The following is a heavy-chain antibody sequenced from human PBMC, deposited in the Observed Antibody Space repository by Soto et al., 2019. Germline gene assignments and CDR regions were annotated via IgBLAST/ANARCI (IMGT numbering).Heavy chain of an antibody. V-gene: IGHV3-9*01. Sequence: SLRLSFAASRFRCYVYALHSFRQAAAKGRDWLSGISWNPVTTAYADSVKGRFTISRDNAKNHLLLQMNSLREEDTAVYYCAKDIDPHGTTVTNFDNWGQGTQVTDSS. CDR2: ISWNPVTT. CDR1: RFRCYVYA. CDR3: AKDIDPHGTTVTNFDN. J-gene: IGHJ4*02. D-gene: IGHD4-17*01.